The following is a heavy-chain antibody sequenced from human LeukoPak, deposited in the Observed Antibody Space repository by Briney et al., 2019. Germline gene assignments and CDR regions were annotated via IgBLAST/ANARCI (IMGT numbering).Heavy chain of an antibody. J-gene: IGHJ2*01. Sequence: GGSLRLSCAVSGFTFSDYYMSWIRQAPGKGLEWLSYSNIGGDIIHYSDSARGRFTISRDNANNTLYLQMNSLRAEDTAVYYCARVGVGTMLRAVSYWYFDLWGRGTLVTVSS. D-gene: IGHD3-10*01. CDR2: SNIGGDII. CDR3: ARVGVGTMLRAVSYWYFDL. V-gene: IGHV3-11*01. CDR1: GFTFSDYY.